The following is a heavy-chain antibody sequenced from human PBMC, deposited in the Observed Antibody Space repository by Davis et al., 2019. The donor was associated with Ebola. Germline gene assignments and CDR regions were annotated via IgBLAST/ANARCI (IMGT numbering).Heavy chain of an antibody. Sequence: PGGSLRLSCAASGFLFSSYAMSWVRQAPGRGLEWVSSISASGGATFYADSVKGRIVMSRDNSNDTLYLRMNSLRAEDTAVYYCARAPDKAYQALYRCFDYWGQGTLVTVSS. CDR1: GFLFSSYA. V-gene: IGHV3-23*01. J-gene: IGHJ4*02. D-gene: IGHD2-2*02. CDR3: ARAPDKAYQALYRCFDY. CDR2: ISASGGAT.